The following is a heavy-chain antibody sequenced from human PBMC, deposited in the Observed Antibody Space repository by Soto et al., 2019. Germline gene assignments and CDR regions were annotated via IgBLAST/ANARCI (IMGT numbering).Heavy chain of an antibody. CDR2: ISYDGSNK. Sequence: AGGSLRLSCAASGFTFSSYAMHWVRQAPGKGLEWVAVISYDGSNKYYADSVKGRFTISRDNSKNTLYLQMNSLRAEDTAVYYCASDGGYYYDSSGPDYWGQGTLVTVSS. D-gene: IGHD3-22*01. CDR1: GFTFSSYA. CDR3: ASDGGYYYDSSGPDY. V-gene: IGHV3-30-3*01. J-gene: IGHJ4*02.